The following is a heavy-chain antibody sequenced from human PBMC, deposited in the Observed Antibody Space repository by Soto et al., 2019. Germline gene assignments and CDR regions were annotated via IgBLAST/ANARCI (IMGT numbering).Heavy chain of an antibody. CDR3: AADTPGFGQGEFEY. CDR1: GFTFRTSW. Sequence: GGSLRLSCAASGFTFRTSWMNWVRQAPGKGLEWVGHVKNGGTTDYAGPVKGRFTISRNDSKNTVYLQMSSLKTEDTAVYYCAADTPGFGQGEFEYWGQGALVTVS. J-gene: IGHJ4*02. D-gene: IGHD2-15*01. CDR2: VKNGGTT. V-gene: IGHV3-15*01.